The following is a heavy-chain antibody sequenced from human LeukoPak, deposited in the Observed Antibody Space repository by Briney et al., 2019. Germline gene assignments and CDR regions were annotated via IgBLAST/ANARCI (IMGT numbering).Heavy chain of an antibody. J-gene: IGHJ4*02. CDR2: IKHDGSEK. CDR3: ARGAGRDHPDY. Sequence: GGSLRLSCAASGFTFSGYWMSWVRQAPGKGLEWVANIKHDGSEKYHVDSVKGRFTISRDNSQNSLYLQMSSLGPEDTAVYYCARGAGRDHPDYWGQGTLVTVSS. D-gene: IGHD4/OR15-4a*01. V-gene: IGHV3-7*01. CDR1: GFTFSGYW.